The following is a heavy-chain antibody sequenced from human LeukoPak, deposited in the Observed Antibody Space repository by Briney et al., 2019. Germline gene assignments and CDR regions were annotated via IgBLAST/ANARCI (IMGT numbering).Heavy chain of an antibody. CDR3: ASSLVIVVVPAARALYYYYGMDV. CDR2: IYYSGST. J-gene: IGHJ6*02. D-gene: IGHD2-2*01. Sequence: SETLSLTCTVSGGSVSSGSYYWSWIRQPPGTGLEWIGYIYYSGSTNYNPSLKSRVTISVDTSKNQFSLKLSSVTAADTAVYYCASSLVIVVVPAARALYYYYGMDVWGQGTTVTVSS. V-gene: IGHV4-61*01. CDR1: GGSVSSGSYY.